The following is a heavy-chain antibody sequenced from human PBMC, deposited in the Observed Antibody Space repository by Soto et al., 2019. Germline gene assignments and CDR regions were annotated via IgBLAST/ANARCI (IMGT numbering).Heavy chain of an antibody. J-gene: IGHJ4*02. CDR2: IGRGSGPT. CDR1: GFTFDSYE. D-gene: IGHD3-10*01. CDR3: TTSYFYAA. V-gene: IGHV3-48*03. Sequence: GGSLRLSCIGAGFTFDSYEANWVRQSPEGGLKWVASIGRGSGPTYYADSVKGRFTVSRDFARNSMFLQMDNLRVEDTGVYYCTTSYFYAAGGEGTLVTVSS.